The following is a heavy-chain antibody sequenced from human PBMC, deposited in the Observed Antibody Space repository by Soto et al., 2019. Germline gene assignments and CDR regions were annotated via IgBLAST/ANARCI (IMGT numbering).Heavy chain of an antibody. D-gene: IGHD6-13*01. CDR2: ISSSGSTI. Sequence: KPGGSLRLSCAASGFTFSDYYMSWIRQAPGKGLEWVSYISSSGSTIYYADSVKGRFTISRDNAKNSLYLQMNSLRAEDTAVYYCARDHPGIAAARIYFDYWGQGTLVTVSS. J-gene: IGHJ4*02. V-gene: IGHV3-11*01. CDR1: GFTFSDYY. CDR3: ARDHPGIAAARIYFDY.